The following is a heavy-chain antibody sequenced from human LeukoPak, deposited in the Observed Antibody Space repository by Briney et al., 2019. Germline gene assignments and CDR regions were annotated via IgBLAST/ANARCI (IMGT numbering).Heavy chain of an antibody. Sequence: SETLSLTCTVSGGSISSSSYYWGWIRQPPGKGLEWIGSIYYSGSTYYNPALKSRVTISVDTSKNQFSLKLSSVTAADTAVYYCARVMTYYFDYWGQGTLVTVSS. CDR2: IYYSGST. CDR3: ARVMTYYFDY. CDR1: GGSISSSSYY. V-gene: IGHV4-39*07. J-gene: IGHJ4*02.